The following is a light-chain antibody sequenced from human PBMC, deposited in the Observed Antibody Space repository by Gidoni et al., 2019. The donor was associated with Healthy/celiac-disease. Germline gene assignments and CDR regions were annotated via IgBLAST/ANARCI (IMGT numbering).Light chain of an antibody. Sequence: IVLPQSPATLSLSPGERATLSCRASQSVSSYLAWYQQKPGQAPRLLIYDASNRATGIPARFSGSGSGTDFTLTISSREPEDFAVYYCQQRSNWPLCSFGQXTKLEIK. V-gene: IGKV3-11*01. J-gene: IGKJ2*04. CDR3: QQRSNWPLCS. CDR1: QSVSSY. CDR2: DAS.